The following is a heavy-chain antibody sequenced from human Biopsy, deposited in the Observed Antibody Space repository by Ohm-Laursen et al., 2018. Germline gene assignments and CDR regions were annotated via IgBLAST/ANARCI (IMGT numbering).Heavy chain of an antibody. CDR1: GGSISSNYYY. V-gene: IGHV4-39*01. J-gene: IGHJ4*02. CDR3: ARHGSQGYCTGGSCVDY. CDR2: IYYRGNT. D-gene: IGHD2-15*01. Sequence: AGTLSLTCPVSGGSISSNYYYWGWIRQPPGKGLEWIGSIYYRGNTNYNPSLKSRVTISVDTSKNQFSLKLSSATAADTAVFYCARHGSQGYCTGGSCVDYWSQGALVTVSS.